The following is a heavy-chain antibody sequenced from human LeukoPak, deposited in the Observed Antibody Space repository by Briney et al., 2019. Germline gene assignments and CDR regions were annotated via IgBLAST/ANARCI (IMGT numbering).Heavy chain of an antibody. J-gene: IGHJ4*02. CDR3: ARRGDSSGSSIDY. D-gene: IGHD3-22*01. CDR2: IYYSGNT. Sequence: GSLRLSCAASGFTFCSYEMNWVRQAPGKGLEWIGSIYYSGNTYYNPSLKSRVTISVDTSKNQFSLKLSSVTAADTAVYYCARRGDSSGSSIDYWGQGTLVTVSS. CDR1: GFTFCSYE. V-gene: IGHV4-39*01.